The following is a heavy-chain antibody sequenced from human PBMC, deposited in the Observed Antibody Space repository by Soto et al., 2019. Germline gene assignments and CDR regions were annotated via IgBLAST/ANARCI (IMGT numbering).Heavy chain of an antibody. Sequence: EVQLVESGGDLVQPGGSLRLSCAVSGFTFSDHYMDWVRQAPGKGLEWVGRIRNIANSYTTDYAASVKGRFTISRDDSKNSLKTEDTAMYYCDRRITGTPPADGGSWGQGTLVTVSS. CDR1: GFTFSDHY. V-gene: IGHV3-72*01. CDR2: IRNIANSYTT. CDR3: DRRITGTPPADGGS. D-gene: IGHD1-7*01. J-gene: IGHJ5*02.